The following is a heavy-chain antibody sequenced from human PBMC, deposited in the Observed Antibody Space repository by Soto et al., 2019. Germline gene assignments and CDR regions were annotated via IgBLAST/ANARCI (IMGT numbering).Heavy chain of an antibody. CDR2: ISSTGDLI. CDR1: GFSVSDYS. D-gene: IGHD2-21*01. CDR3: ATWAIAVGGEGF. Sequence: GGSLRLSCTASGFSVSDYSVNWVRQAPGKGLEWISYISSTGDLILYGDSVKGRFTIARDVARNSLYLQMDSLRDEDSAVYYCATWAIAVGGEGFWGPGTLVTVSS. J-gene: IGHJ4*02. V-gene: IGHV3-48*02.